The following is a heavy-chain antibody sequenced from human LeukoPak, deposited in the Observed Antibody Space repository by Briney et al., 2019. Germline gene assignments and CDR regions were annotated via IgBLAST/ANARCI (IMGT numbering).Heavy chain of an antibody. CDR3: ARQCSIVKCS. Sequence: PGESLRLSCAASGFIFSDHYMTWIRQAPGKGLEWVSYISGGSSDTNYADSVKGRFTISRDNAKNSLYLQMNNLRAEDTAVYYCARQCSIVKCSWGQGTLVTVSP. V-gene: IGHV3-11*03. CDR1: GFIFSDHY. J-gene: IGHJ5*02. CDR2: ISGGSSDT. D-gene: IGHD2-2*01.